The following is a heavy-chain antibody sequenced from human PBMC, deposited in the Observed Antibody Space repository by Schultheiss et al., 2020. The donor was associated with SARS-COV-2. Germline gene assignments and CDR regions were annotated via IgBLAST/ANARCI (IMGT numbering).Heavy chain of an antibody. CDR3: ARFIAAAGGAWN. Sequence: SETLSLTCAVSGYSISSGYYWGWIRQPPGKGLEWIGYIYYSGSTNYNPSLKSRVTISVDTSKNQFSLKLSSVTAADTAVYYCARFIAAAGGAWNWGQGTLVTVSS. CDR1: GYSISSGYY. CDR2: IYYSGST. J-gene: IGHJ4*02. D-gene: IGHD6-13*01. V-gene: IGHV4-61*01.